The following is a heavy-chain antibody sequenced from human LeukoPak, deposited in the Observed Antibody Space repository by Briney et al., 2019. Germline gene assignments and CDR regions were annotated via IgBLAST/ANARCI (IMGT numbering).Heavy chain of an antibody. Sequence: GGSLRLSCAASGFTFSSYWMSWVRQAPGKGLEWVANIKQDGSEKYYVDSVKGRFTISRDNAKNSLYLQMNSLRAEDTAVYYCAIDDCSSMSCYHNRFDPWGQGTLVTVSS. V-gene: IGHV3-7*01. CDR2: IKQDGSEK. CDR1: GFTFSSYW. D-gene: IGHD2-2*01. J-gene: IGHJ5*02. CDR3: AIDDCSSMSCYHNRFDP.